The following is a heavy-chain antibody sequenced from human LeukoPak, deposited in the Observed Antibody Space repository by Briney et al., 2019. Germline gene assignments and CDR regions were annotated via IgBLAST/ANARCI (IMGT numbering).Heavy chain of an antibody. Sequence: GGSLRLSCAASGFTLSSYSMNWVRQAPGKGLEWVSSISSSSSYIYYADSVKGRFTISRDNAKNSLYLQMNSLRAEDTAVYYCASSLVVINAPFDYWGQGTLVTASS. CDR2: ISSSSSYI. D-gene: IGHD3-22*01. V-gene: IGHV3-21*01. J-gene: IGHJ4*02. CDR3: ASSLVVINAPFDY. CDR1: GFTLSSYS.